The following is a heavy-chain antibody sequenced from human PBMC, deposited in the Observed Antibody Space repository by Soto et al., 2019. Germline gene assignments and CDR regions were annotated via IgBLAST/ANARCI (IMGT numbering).Heavy chain of an antibody. D-gene: IGHD3-22*01. CDR2: ISGSGGST. V-gene: IGHV3-23*01. CDR1: GFTFSSYA. J-gene: IGHJ4*02. Sequence: GGSLRLSCAASGFTFSSYAMSWVRQAPGKGLEWVSAISGSGGSTYYANSVKGRFTISRDNSKNTLYLQMNSLRAEDTAVHYCAKVPRTTMVVVVITTGPDYWGQGTLVTVSS. CDR3: AKVPRTTMVVVVITTGPDY.